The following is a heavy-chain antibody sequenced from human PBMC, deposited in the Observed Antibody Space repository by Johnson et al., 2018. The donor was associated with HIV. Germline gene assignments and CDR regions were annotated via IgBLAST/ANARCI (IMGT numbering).Heavy chain of an antibody. CDR2: ISYDGSNK. J-gene: IGHJ3*02. V-gene: IGHV3-30-3*01. CDR3: ARPPLVMGNYGSGSWWAFDI. CDR1: GFTFSNAW. Sequence: QMLLVESGGGLVQPGGSLRLSCAASGFTFSNAWMSWVRQAPGKGLEWVAIISYDGSNKYYADSVKGRFTISRDNSKNTLYLQMNSLRAEDTAVYYCARPPLVMGNYGSGSWWAFDIWGQGTMVTVSS. D-gene: IGHD3-10*01.